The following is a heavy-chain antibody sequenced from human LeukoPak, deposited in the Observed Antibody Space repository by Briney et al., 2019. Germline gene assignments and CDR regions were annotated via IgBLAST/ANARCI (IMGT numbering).Heavy chain of an antibody. CDR1: GGSISSYY. D-gene: IGHD3-22*01. CDR3: ASEGLQLQKGRGYYYDSSGYYPR. J-gene: IGHJ4*02. CDR2: IYYSGST. V-gene: IGHV4-59*01. Sequence: PSETLSLTCTVSGGSISSYYWSWIRQPPGKGLEWIGYIYYSGSTNYNPSLTSRVTISVDTSKNQFSLRLSSVTAAGTAVYYCASEGLQLQKGRGYYYDSSGYYPRWGQGTLVTVSS.